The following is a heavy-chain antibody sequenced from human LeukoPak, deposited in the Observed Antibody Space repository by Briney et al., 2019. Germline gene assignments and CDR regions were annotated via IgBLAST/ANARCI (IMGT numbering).Heavy chain of an antibody. D-gene: IGHD4-23*01. CDR1: GFTFDDYA. CDR3: AKDSVVTRQSGAFDI. V-gene: IGHV3-9*01. CDR2: ISWNSGSI. Sequence: GGSLRLSCAASGFTFDDYAMHWVRQAPGKGLEWVSGISWNSGSIGYADSVKGRFTISRDNAKNSLYLQMNSLRAKDTALYYCAKDSVVTRQSGAFDIWGQGTMVTVSS. J-gene: IGHJ3*02.